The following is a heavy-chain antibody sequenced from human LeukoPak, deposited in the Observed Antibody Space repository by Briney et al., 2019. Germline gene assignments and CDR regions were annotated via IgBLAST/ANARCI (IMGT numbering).Heavy chain of an antibody. CDR1: GFSLSDHW. V-gene: IGHV3-7*01. CDR3: ARDLGWLQSDY. J-gene: IGHJ4*02. Sequence: GGSLRLSCVASGFSLSDHWMNWFRQAPGKGLEWVATIKKDGSEQYYVDSMKGRLTISRDNAKNSVYLQIHNLRAEDTAVYYCARDLGWLQSDYWGQGTLVTVSS. CDR2: IKKDGSEQ. D-gene: IGHD5-24*01.